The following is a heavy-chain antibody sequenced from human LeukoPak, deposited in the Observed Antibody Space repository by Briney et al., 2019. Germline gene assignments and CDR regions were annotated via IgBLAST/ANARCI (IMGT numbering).Heavy chain of an antibody. V-gene: IGHV4-34*01. D-gene: IGHD4-17*01. CDR1: GGSFSGYY. CDR2: INHSGST. J-gene: IGHJ4*02. Sequence: SETLSLTCAVYGGSFSGYYWSWIRQPPGKGLEWIGEINHSGSTNYNPSLKSRVTISVDTSKNQFSLKLSSVTAADTAVYYCARSYGDVDYWGQGTLVTVSS. CDR3: ARSYGDVDY.